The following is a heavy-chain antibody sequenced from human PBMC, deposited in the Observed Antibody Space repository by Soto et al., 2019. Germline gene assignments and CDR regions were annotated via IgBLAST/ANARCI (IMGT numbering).Heavy chain of an antibody. CDR2: ISAYNGNT. J-gene: IGHJ4*02. Sequence: ASVKVSCKASGYTFTSYGISWVRQAPGQGLEWMGWISAYNGNTNYAQKLQGRVTMTTDTSTSTAYMELRSLRSDDTAVYYCARGALDFDCLLSLDYWGQGTLVTVSS. CDR1: GYTFTSYG. V-gene: IGHV1-18*01. CDR3: ARGALDFDCLLSLDY. D-gene: IGHD3-9*01.